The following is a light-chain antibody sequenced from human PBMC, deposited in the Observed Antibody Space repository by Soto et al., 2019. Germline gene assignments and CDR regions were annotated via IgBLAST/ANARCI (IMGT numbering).Light chain of an antibody. Sequence: EVVMTQSPATLSVSPGERVTLSCRASQSVRSNLAWYQQKPGQSPRLLIYGASTRATGIPARFSGSGSGTEFTLTISRLEPEDFAVYYCQQYGSSPITFGQGTRLEIK. J-gene: IGKJ5*01. V-gene: IGKV3-15*01. CDR1: QSVRSN. CDR3: QQYGSSPIT. CDR2: GAS.